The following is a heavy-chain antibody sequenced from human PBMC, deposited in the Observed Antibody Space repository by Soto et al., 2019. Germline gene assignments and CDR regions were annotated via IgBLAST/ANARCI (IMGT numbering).Heavy chain of an antibody. D-gene: IGHD5-18*01. V-gene: IGHV1-2*04. Sequence: ASVKVSCKASGYTFTGYYMHWVRQAPGQGLEWMGWINPNSGGTNYAQKFQGWVTMTRDTSISTAYMELSRLRSDDTAVYYCAKDSGYNYGYFRWLDPWGQGTLVTVS. J-gene: IGHJ5*02. CDR3: AKDSGYNYGYFRWLDP. CDR2: INPNSGGT. CDR1: GYTFTGYY.